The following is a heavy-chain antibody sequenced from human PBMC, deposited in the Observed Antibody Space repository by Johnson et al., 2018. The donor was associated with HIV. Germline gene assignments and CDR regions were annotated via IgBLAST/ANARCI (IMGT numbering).Heavy chain of an antibody. D-gene: IGHD3-16*01. CDR3: TTVTTPRGGDGYDVFDI. CDR2: IKSKTDGGTT. Sequence: VKLVESGGGLVKPGGSLRLSCAASGFTFSNAWMSWVRQAPGKGLEWVGRIKSKTDGGTTDYAAPVKGRFTISRDDSKNTLYLQMNSLNTEDTAVYYCTTVTTPRGGDGYDVFDIWGQGTMVTVSS. V-gene: IGHV3-15*01. CDR1: GFTFSNAW. J-gene: IGHJ3*02.